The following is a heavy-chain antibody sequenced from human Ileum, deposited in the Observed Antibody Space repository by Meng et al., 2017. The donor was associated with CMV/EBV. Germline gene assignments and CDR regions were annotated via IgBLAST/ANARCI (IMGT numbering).Heavy chain of an antibody. D-gene: IGHD6-13*01. CDR1: GFTLSSYW. Sequence: GESLKISCAASGFTLSSYWMHWVRQAPGKGLVWVSRINGDGSNTTYADSVKGRFTISRDNAKNTLHLQMNSLRAEDSAVCYCASSEYSNMLDYWGQGTLVTVSS. CDR3: ASSEYSNMLDY. V-gene: IGHV3-74*01. J-gene: IGHJ4*02. CDR2: INGDGSNT.